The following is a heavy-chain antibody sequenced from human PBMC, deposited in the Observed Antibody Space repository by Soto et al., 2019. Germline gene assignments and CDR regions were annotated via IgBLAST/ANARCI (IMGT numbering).Heavy chain of an antibody. Sequence: PGGSLRLSCAASGFTFTNAWMNWVRQAPGKGLEWVGRIKSISDGGTTEYAAPVKGRFTISRDDSKNTLYLQMNSLRAEDTAVYYCARISPGGPYGSGSYYYYHYYGMDVWGQGTTVTVSS. CDR2: IKSISDGGTT. CDR3: ARISPGGPYGSGSYYYYHYYGMDV. D-gene: IGHD3-10*01. V-gene: IGHV3-15*07. J-gene: IGHJ6*02. CDR1: GFTFTNAW.